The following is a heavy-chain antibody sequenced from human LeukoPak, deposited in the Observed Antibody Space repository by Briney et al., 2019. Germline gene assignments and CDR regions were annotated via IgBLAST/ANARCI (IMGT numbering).Heavy chain of an antibody. Sequence: GASVKVSCKASGYTFTSYGMNWVRQAPGQGLEWMGWINTNTGNPTYAQGFTGRFVFSLDTSVSTAYLQISSLKAEDTAVYYCARDGDYDCSSTSCYVVTSAYWGQGTLVTVSS. D-gene: IGHD2-2*01. CDR1: GYTFTSYG. J-gene: IGHJ4*02. CDR3: ARDGDYDCSSTSCYVVTSAY. CDR2: INTNTGNP. V-gene: IGHV7-4-1*02.